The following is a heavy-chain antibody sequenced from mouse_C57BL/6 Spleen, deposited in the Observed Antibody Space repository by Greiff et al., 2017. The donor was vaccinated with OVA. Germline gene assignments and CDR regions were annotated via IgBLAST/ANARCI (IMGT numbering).Heavy chain of an antibody. CDR3: AREGYDGGFAY. V-gene: IGHV1-76*01. CDR2: IYPGSGNT. D-gene: IGHD2-2*01. CDR1: GYTFTDYY. J-gene: IGHJ3*01. Sequence: VQLQQSGAELVRPGASVKLSCKASGYTFTDYYINWVKQRPGQGLEWIARIYPGSGNTYYNEKFKGKATLTAEKSSSTAYMQLSSLTSEDSAVYFCAREGYDGGFAYWGQGTLVTVSA.